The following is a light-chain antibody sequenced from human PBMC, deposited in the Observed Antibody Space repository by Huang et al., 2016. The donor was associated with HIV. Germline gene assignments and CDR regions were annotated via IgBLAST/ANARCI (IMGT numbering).Light chain of an antibody. V-gene: IGKV1-NL1*01. Sequence: DIQMTQSPSSLSASVGDRVTITCRASQDISSSLAWYQQKPGKAPKLLLYAAYTLESGGPSRFSGSGSGTDYTLTISSLQPEDFATYYCQQYYTIRAFGQGTKVEIK. CDR3: QQYYTIRA. J-gene: IGKJ1*01. CDR2: AAY. CDR1: QDISSS.